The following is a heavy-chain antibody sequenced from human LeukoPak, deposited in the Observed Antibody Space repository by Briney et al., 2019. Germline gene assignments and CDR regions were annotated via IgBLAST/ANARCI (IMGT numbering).Heavy chain of an antibody. CDR3: AKSLGFGYCSSARCYVSDY. CDR1: VFTLSSYS. D-gene: IGHD2-2*01. CDR2: ISGSGGRT. Sequence: GGSLRLSRAASVFTLSSYSMNWVRQAPGKGVEWVSGISGSGGRTDYADSVKGRFTISREKSKNTLYLQMNTLRAEDTDVYYCAKSLGFGYCSSARCYVSDYWGQGTLVTVSS. J-gene: IGHJ4*02. V-gene: IGHV3-23*01.